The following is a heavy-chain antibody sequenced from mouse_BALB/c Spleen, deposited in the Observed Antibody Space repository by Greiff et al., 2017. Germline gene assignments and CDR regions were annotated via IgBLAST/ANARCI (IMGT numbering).Heavy chain of an antibody. D-gene: IGHD2-3*01. Sequence: VQLQQSGPGLVKPSQTVSLTCTVTGISITTGNYRWSWIRQFPGNKLEWIGYIYYSGTITYNPSLTSRTTITRDTSKNQFFLEMNSLTAEDTATYYCARDTGYYSLFAYWGQGTLVTVSA. J-gene: IGHJ3*01. CDR2: IYYSGTI. V-gene: IGHV3-5*02. CDR3: ARDTGYYSLFAY. CDR1: GISITTGNYR.